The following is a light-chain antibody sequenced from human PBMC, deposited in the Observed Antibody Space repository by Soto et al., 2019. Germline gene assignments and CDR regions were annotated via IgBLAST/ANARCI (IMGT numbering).Light chain of an antibody. Sequence: QSVLTQPPSVSGAPGQRVTISCTGSSSNIGAGYDVHWYQPLPGTAPKLLIYANNNRPSGVPDRFSGSKSGTSASLAITGLQAEDEADYYCQSYDSSLSGYVFGTGTKVTVL. V-gene: IGLV1-40*01. CDR3: QSYDSSLSGYV. CDR2: ANN. J-gene: IGLJ1*01. CDR1: SSNIGAGYD.